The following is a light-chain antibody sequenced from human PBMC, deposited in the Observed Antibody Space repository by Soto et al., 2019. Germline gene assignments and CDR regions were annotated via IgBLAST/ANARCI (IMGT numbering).Light chain of an antibody. CDR1: QNVGTF. J-gene: IGKJ1*01. CDR2: DAS. Sequence: EVVLTQSPATLSLSPGERATLSCRANQNVGTFLAWYQVKPGQAPRLLIYDASNRAAGIPARFSGSGSGTDFALTISRLEPEDFAVYYCQQYGSSPWTFGQGTKVDIK. V-gene: IGKV3-11*01. CDR3: QQYGSSPWT.